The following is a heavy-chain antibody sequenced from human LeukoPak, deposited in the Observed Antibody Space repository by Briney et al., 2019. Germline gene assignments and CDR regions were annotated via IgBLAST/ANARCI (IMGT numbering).Heavy chain of an antibody. V-gene: IGHV4-34*01. Sequence: SETLSLTCAVYGGSFSGYYWSWIRQPPGKGLEWIGEINHSGSTNYNPSLKSRVTISVDTSKNQFSLKLSSVTAADTAVYYCARDRDYGDYSLGYWGQGTLVTVSS. CDR1: GGSFSGYY. CDR2: INHSGST. CDR3: ARDRDYGDYSLGY. J-gene: IGHJ4*02. D-gene: IGHD4-17*01.